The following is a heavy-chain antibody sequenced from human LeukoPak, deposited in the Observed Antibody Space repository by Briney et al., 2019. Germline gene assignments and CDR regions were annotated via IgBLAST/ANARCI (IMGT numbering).Heavy chain of an antibody. V-gene: IGHV3-74*01. J-gene: IGHJ4*02. Sequence: PGGSLRLSCADSGFTFSSHWMHWVRQAPGKGLVWVSRIKYDASSTSYADSVKGRFTISRDNSKNTLYLQMNSLRAEDTAVYYCAIDSGSYWGNYFDYWGQGTLVTVSS. CDR3: AIDSGSYWGNYFDY. D-gene: IGHD1-26*01. CDR2: IKYDASST. CDR1: GFTFSSHW.